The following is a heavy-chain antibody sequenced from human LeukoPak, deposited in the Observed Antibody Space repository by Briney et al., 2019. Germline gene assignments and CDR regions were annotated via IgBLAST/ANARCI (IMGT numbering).Heavy chain of an antibody. J-gene: IGHJ5*02. Sequence: GGSLRLSCATSGFTFSNAWMNWVRQAPGKGLEWVGRIRSNSDGGTIDYAAPVKGRFTLSRGDSKTTLYLQMNSPQTEDTAVYYCATDFYDSTWGQGTLVTVSS. CDR2: IRSNSDGGTI. V-gene: IGHV3-15*07. CDR3: ATDFYDST. CDR1: GFTFSNAW. D-gene: IGHD3-22*01.